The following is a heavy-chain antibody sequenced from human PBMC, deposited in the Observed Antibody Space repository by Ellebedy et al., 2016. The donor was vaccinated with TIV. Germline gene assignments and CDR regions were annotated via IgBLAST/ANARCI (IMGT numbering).Heavy chain of an antibody. Sequence: GESLKISXAASRFTFGSHWVHWVRQAPGKGLVWVSRIKSDGTTTYADSVKGRFTISRDNAKNTVYLQMNSLRVEDTAVYYCAVMTVGWGQGTLVTVYS. CDR2: IKSDGTT. V-gene: IGHV3-74*01. CDR3: AVMTVG. D-gene: IGHD3-22*01. CDR1: RFTFGSHW. J-gene: IGHJ4*02.